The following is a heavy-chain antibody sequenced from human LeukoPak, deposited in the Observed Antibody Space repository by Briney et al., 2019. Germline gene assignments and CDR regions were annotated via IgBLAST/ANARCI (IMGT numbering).Heavy chain of an antibody. Sequence: GESLKISCKGSGYSFTSYWIGWVRQMPGKGLEWMGIIYPGDSDTRYSPSFQGQVTISADKSVNTAFVQWSSLKASDTAIYYCARRTPEYSNRWYFDLWGRGTLVTVSS. CDR2: IYPGDSDT. J-gene: IGHJ2*01. D-gene: IGHD2-21*01. V-gene: IGHV5-51*01. CDR3: ARRTPEYSNRWYFDL. CDR1: GYSFTSYW.